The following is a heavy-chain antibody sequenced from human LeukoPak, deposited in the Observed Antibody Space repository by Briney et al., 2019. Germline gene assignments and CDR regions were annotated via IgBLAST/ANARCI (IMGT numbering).Heavy chain of an antibody. CDR3: ARGVWFGELLDWFDP. D-gene: IGHD3-10*01. CDR1: GFTFSSYW. V-gene: IGHV3-7*01. CDR2: IKQDGSEK. Sequence: GGSLRLSCAASGFTFSSYWMSWVRQAPGKGLEWVANIKQDGSEKYYVDSVKGRFTISRDNAKNSLYLQMNSLRAEDTAVYYCARGVWFGELLDWFDPWGQGTLVTVSS. J-gene: IGHJ5*02.